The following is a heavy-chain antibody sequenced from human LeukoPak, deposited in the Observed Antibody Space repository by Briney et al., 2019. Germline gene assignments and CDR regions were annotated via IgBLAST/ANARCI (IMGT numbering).Heavy chain of an antibody. CDR3: AREGVGAYSDY. Sequence: PGGSLRLSCAASGFTVSSNYMSWVRQAPGKGLEWVSVIYSGGSTYYADSVKGRFTISRDNSKNTLYLQMNSLRAEDTAVYYCAREGVGAYSDYWGQGTLVTVSS. CDR1: GFTVSSNY. D-gene: IGHD1-26*01. V-gene: IGHV3-53*01. J-gene: IGHJ4*02. CDR2: IYSGGST.